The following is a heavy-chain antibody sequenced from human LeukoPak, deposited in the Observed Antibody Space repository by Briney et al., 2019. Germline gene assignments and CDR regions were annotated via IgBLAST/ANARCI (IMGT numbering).Heavy chain of an antibody. CDR3: ARNIAAAGTPYFDY. V-gene: IGHV1-18*01. D-gene: IGHD6-13*01. J-gene: IGHJ4*02. Sequence: VASVKVSCKASDYTFTSYGISWVRQAPGQGLEWRGWISAYNGNTNYAQKLQGRVTMTTDTSTSTAYMELRSLRSDDTAVYYCARNIAAAGTPYFDYWGQGTLVTVSS. CDR2: ISAYNGNT. CDR1: DYTFTSYG.